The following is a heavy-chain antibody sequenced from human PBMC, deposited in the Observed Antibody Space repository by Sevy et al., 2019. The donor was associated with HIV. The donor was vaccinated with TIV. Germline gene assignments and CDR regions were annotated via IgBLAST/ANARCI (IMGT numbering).Heavy chain of an antibody. CDR1: GYSISSGYY. D-gene: IGHD3-22*01. Sequence: SETLSLTCAVSGYSISSGYYWGWIRQPPGKGLEWIGSIYHSGSTYYNPSLKSRVTISVDTSKNQFSLKLSSVTAADTAVYYCARGSGDSSGYYAFDIWGQGTMVTVSS. CDR3: ARGSGDSSGYYAFDI. CDR2: IYHSGST. V-gene: IGHV4-38-2*01. J-gene: IGHJ3*02.